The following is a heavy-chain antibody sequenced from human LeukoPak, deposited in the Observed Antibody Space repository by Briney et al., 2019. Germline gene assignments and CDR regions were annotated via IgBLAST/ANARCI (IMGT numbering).Heavy chain of an antibody. V-gene: IGHV1-46*01. CDR3: ARVKEDSSGYYPLDY. Sequence: ASVKVSCKASGYTFTGYYMHWVRQAPGQGLEWMGIINPSGGSTSYAQKFQGRVTMTRDTSTSTVHMELSSLRSEDTAVYYCARVKEDSSGYYPLDYWGQGTLVTVSS. CDR2: INPSGGST. D-gene: IGHD3-22*01. CDR1: GYTFTGYY. J-gene: IGHJ4*02.